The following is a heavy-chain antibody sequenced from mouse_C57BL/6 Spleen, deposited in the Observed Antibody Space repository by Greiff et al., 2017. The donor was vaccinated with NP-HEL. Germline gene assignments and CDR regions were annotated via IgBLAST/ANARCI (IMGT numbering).Heavy chain of an antibody. Sequence: QVHVKQSGAELVRPGASVTLSCKASGYTFTDYEMHWVKQTPVHGLEWIGAIDPETGGTAYNQKFKGKAILTADKSSSTAYMELRSLTSEDSAVYYCTRNEDYFDYWGQGTTLTVSS. CDR3: TRNEDYFDY. CDR2: IDPETGGT. J-gene: IGHJ2*01. CDR1: GYTFTDYE. V-gene: IGHV1-15*01.